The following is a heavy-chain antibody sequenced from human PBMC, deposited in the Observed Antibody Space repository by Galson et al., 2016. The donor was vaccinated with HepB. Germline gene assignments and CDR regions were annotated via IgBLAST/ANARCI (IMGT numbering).Heavy chain of an antibody. CDR1: GYTFTSQG. Sequence: SVKVSCKASGYTFTSQGISWVRQAPGQGLEWMGWISTYNGNTNYAQKVQGRVTMTTDTSTSTAYMELRNLRSDDTAVYYCARMGVGYCSGGSCYALGYWGQGTLFTVSS. CDR3: ARMGVGYCSGGSCYALGY. V-gene: IGHV1-18*01. J-gene: IGHJ4*02. CDR2: ISTYNGNT. D-gene: IGHD2-15*01.